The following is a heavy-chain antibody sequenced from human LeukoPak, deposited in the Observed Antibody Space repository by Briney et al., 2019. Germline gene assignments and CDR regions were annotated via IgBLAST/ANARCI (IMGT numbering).Heavy chain of an antibody. CDR3: ARDLGYDSSGYHY. V-gene: IGHV4-4*07. J-gene: IGHJ4*02. CDR2: IYTSGST. D-gene: IGHD3-22*01. CDR1: GDSFSTYY. Sequence: SETLSLTCAVSGDSFSTYYWTWIRQPAGKGLEWIGRIYTSGSTNYNPSLKSRFTMSIDTSKKQFSLKLTSVTAADTAVYYCARDLGYDSSGYHYWGQGTLVTVSS.